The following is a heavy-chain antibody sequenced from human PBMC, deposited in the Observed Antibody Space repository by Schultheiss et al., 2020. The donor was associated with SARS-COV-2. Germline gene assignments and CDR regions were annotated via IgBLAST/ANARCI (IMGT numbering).Heavy chain of an antibody. J-gene: IGHJ4*02. D-gene: IGHD5-18*01. CDR3: AHVDTAMDSFDY. V-gene: IGHV2-5*08. Sequence: QTLSLTCTVSGGSISSGSYYWSWIRQPPGKALEWLALIYWNDDKRYSPSLKSRLTISKDTSKNQVVLTMTNMDPVDTATYYCAHVDTAMDSFDYWGQGTLVTVSS. CDR1: GGSISSGSYY. CDR2: IYWNDDK.